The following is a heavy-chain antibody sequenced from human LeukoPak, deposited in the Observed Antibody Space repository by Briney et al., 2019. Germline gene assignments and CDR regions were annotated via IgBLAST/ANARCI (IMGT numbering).Heavy chain of an antibody. Sequence: SETLSLTCTVSGGSISSYYWSWIRQPAGKGLEWIGRIYTSGSTNYNPSLKSRVTMSVDTSKNQFSLKLSSVTAADTAVYYCARDKAFWSGYPKNWFDPWGQEPWSLSPQ. V-gene: IGHV4-4*07. D-gene: IGHD3-3*01. CDR3: ARDKAFWSGYPKNWFDP. J-gene: IGHJ5*02. CDR2: IYTSGST. CDR1: GGSISSYY.